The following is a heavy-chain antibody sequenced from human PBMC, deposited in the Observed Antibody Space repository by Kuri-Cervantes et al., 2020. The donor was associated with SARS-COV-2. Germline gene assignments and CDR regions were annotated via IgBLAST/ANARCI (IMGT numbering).Heavy chain of an antibody. CDR2: INHSGST. J-gene: IGHJ6*03. V-gene: IGHV4-34*01. CDR1: GGSFSGYY. CDR3: ARQHLGYYMDV. D-gene: IGHD6-13*01. Sequence: SETLSLTCAVYGGSFSGYYWSWIRQPPGKGLEWIGEINHSGSTNYNPSLKSRVTISVDTSKNQFSLKLSSVTAADTAVYSCARQHLGYYMDVWGKGTTVTVSS.